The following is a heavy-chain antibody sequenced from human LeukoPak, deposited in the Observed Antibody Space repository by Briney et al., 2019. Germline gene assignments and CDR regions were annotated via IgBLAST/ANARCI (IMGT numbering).Heavy chain of an antibody. D-gene: IGHD3-10*01. CDR1: GFTVSFNY. CDR2: IYSGGVT. Sequence: GGSLRLSCAASGFTVSFNYMSWVRQAPGKGLEWVSVIYSGGVTYYADSVKGRFTISRDNSKNTLYLQMNSLRVEDTAVYYCARGLLVRGVAHPNFDYWGQGTLVTVSS. CDR3: ARGLLVRGVAHPNFDY. J-gene: IGHJ4*02. V-gene: IGHV3-66*01.